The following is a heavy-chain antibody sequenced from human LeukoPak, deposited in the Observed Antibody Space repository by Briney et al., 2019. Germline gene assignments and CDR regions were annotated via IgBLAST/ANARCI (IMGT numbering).Heavy chain of an antibody. Sequence: GGSLRLPCAASGFTFRSYSMNWVRQAPGKGLEWVAVISYDGSNKSYGDSVKGRFTISRDNSKNTLYLQMNSLRAEDTAVYYCAKDASPTVTTAYWYFDRWGRGTLVTVSS. V-gene: IGHV3-30*18. D-gene: IGHD4-17*01. CDR2: ISYDGSNK. J-gene: IGHJ2*01. CDR1: GFTFRSYS. CDR3: AKDASPTVTTAYWYFDR.